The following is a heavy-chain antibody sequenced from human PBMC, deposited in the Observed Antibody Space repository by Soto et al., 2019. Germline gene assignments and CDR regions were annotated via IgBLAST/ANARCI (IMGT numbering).Heavy chain of an antibody. CDR3: AITLRFIKWVEYDYGVGV. V-gene: IGHV1-69*01. J-gene: IGHJ6*01. CDR2: IVAIFGTQ. D-gene: IGHD3-3*01. CDR1: GGSFSSYA. Sequence: QVQLVQSGAEVKKPGSSVKVSCKASGGSFSSYAMRWVRQAPGQGLEWMGGIVAIFGTQNYARKFQGRVTITADESTSTDYMELSSPRSADTAVYYCAITLRFIKWVEYDYGVGVWGKGTTVTVS.